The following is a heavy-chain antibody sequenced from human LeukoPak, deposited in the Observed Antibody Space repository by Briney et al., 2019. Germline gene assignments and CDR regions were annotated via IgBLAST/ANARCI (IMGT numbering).Heavy chain of an antibody. CDR3: ATDLNYDFWSGYSDAFDI. Sequence: GGSLRLSCAASGFTVSSNYMSWVRQAPGKGLEWVSVIYSGGSTYYADSVKGRFTISRDNSKNTLYLQMNSLRAEDTAVYYCATDLNYDFWSGYSDAFDIWGQGTMVTVSS. CDR2: IYSGGST. J-gene: IGHJ3*02. CDR1: GFTVSSNY. V-gene: IGHV3-53*01. D-gene: IGHD3-3*01.